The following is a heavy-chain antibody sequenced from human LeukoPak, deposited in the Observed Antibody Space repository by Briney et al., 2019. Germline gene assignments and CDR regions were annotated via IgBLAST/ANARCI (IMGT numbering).Heavy chain of an antibody. CDR1: GGSFSGYY. V-gene: IGHV4-34*01. CDR2: INHSGST. CDR3: ARGSRNSLVRLDY. D-gene: IGHD2/OR15-2a*01. J-gene: IGHJ4*02. Sequence: SETLSLTCAVYGGSFSGYYWSWIRQPPGKGLEWIGEINHSGSTNYNPSLKSRVTISVDTSENQFSLKLSSVTAADTAVYYCARGSRNSLVRLDYWGQGTLVTVSS.